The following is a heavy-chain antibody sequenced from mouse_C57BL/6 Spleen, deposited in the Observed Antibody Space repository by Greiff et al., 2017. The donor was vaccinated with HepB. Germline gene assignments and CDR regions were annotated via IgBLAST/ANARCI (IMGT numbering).Heavy chain of an antibody. CDR3: ARGDYGSSYFDY. D-gene: IGHD1-1*01. CDR2: IDPSDSYT. CDR1: GYTFTSYW. J-gene: IGHJ2*01. Sequence: QVQLQQPGAELVMPGASVKLSCKASGYTFTSYWMHWVKQRPGQGLEWIGEIDPSDSYTNYNQKFKGKSTLTVDKSSSTAYMQLSSLTSEDSAVYYCARGDYGSSYFDYWGQVTTLTVSS. V-gene: IGHV1-69*01.